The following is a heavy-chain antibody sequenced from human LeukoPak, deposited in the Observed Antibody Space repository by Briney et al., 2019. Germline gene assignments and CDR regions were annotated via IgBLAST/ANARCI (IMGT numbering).Heavy chain of an antibody. D-gene: IGHD2-21*02. CDR2: INSDGSST. CDR1: GFTFSSYG. J-gene: IGHJ4*02. V-gene: IGHV3-74*01. Sequence: GGSLRLSCAASGFTFSSYGMHWVRHAPGKGLVWVSRINSDGSSTSYADSVKGRLTISRDNAKNTLYLQMNSLRAEDTAVYYCARARGGDSLFDYWGQGTLVTVSS. CDR3: ARARGGDSLFDY.